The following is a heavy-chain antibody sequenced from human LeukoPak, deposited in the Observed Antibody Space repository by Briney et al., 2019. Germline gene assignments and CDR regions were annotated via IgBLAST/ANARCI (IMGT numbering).Heavy chain of an antibody. D-gene: IGHD2-21*02. CDR1: GFTFSSYW. CDR2: IKQDGSEK. J-gene: IGHJ4*02. V-gene: IGHV3-7*01. CDR3: VSFSDLGGGDFDY. Sequence: PGGSLRLSCAASGFTFSSYWMSWVRQAPGKGLEWVANIKQDGSEKYYVDSVKGRFTISRDNAKNSLYLQMNSLRAEDTAVYYAVSFSDLGGGDFDYWGQGTLVTVSS.